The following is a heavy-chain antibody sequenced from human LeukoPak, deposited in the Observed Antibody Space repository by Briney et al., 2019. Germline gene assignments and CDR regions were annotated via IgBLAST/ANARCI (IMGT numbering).Heavy chain of an antibody. V-gene: IGHV1-69*04. CDR2: IIPILGIA. J-gene: IGHJ4*02. CDR3: ARDRPIVAKIKPPYYFDY. Sequence: ASVTVSCKASGGTFSSYAISWVRQAPGQGLEWMGRIIPILGIANYAQKFQGRVTITADKSTSTAYMELSSLRSEDTAVYYCARDRPIVAKIKPPYYFDYWGQGTLVTVSS. CDR1: GGTFSSYA. D-gene: IGHD5-12*01.